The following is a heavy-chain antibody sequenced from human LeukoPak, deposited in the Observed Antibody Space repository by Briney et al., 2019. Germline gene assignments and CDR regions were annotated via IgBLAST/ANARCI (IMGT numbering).Heavy chain of an antibody. D-gene: IGHD3-10*01. CDR1: GFTFSSYD. J-gene: IGHJ4*02. CDR2: IRPSGDNT. CDR3: ASLLRGDGSGLDY. V-gene: IGHV3-23*01. Sequence: GGSLRLSCAASGFTFSSYDMTWVRQAPGRGLEWVSSIRPSGDNTYYGDSVKGRFTISRDNSKNTVYLQMNNMRVDDTAVYYCASLLRGDGSGLDYWGQGTLVTVSS.